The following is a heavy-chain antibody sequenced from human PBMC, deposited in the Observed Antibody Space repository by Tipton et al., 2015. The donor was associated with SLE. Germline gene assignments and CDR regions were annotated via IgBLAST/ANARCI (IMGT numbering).Heavy chain of an antibody. CDR2: INPRGRA. D-gene: IGHD1-26*01. V-gene: IGHV4-34*01. J-gene: IGHJ5*02. Sequence: LRLSCAVYGGSFSGYSWSWIRQPPGQGLEWIGEINPRGRADYNPSLRGRITMSQDTSNNQFSLKVISVTAADAAVYYCARETRVEATFSKYNRFDPWGQGTLVTVSS. CDR3: ARETRVEATFSKYNRFDP. CDR1: GGSFSGYS.